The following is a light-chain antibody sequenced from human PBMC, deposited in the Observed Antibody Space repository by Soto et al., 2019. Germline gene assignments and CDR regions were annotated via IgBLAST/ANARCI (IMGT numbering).Light chain of an antibody. V-gene: IGKV3D-15*01. CDR3: QQATYWLRT. J-gene: IGKJ1*01. CDR1: QSVSSN. CDR2: GAS. Sequence: EIGMKKSPATLSVSQGERATLSCRASQSVSSNLAWYQQKPGQAPRLLIYGASTRATGIPARFSGSGSGTEFTLTISSLQSEDFAVYYCQQATYWLRTFGQGTKVDI.